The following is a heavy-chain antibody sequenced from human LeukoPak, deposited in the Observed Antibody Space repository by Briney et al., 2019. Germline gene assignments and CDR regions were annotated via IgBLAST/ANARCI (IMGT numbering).Heavy chain of an antibody. CDR2: IYYSGST. Sequence: SETLSLTCTVSGGSISSYYWSWIRQPPGKGLEWIGYIYYSGSTNYNPSLKSRVTISVDTSKNQFSLKLSSVTAADTAVYYCARGRSSWYREGRYYFDYWGQGTLVTVSS. CDR3: ARGRSSWYREGRYYFDY. V-gene: IGHV4-59*01. D-gene: IGHD6-13*01. J-gene: IGHJ4*02. CDR1: GGSISSYY.